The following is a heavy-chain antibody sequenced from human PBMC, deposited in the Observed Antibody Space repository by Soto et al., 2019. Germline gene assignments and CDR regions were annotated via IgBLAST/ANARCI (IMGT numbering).Heavy chain of an antibody. CDR3: ARLPSRHLVDY. CDR1: GISINSSGCY. J-gene: IGHJ4*02. V-gene: IGHV4-39*01. D-gene: IGHD3-3*02. Sequence: PSATRSLTCPVSGISINSSGCYWGWIRQPPGKGLEWIGSMFYVVSTYYNPSLKSRVTVSVDTSKNQFSLNLRSVTAADTAVYYCARLPSRHLVDYWGQGTLVTVSS. CDR2: MFYVVST.